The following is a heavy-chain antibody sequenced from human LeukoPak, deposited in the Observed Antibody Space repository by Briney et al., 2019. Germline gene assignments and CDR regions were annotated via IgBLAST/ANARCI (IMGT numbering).Heavy chain of an antibody. D-gene: IGHD6-6*01. V-gene: IGHV4-34*01. Sequence: SETLSLTCAIYGGSFSGYFWSWFRQPPGKGLEWIGEINRSGCTNYNSSLSLKSRVTISVDTSKNQFSLKLSSVTAADTAVYYCAVSAAALFDPWGQGTLVTVSS. J-gene: IGHJ5*02. CDR2: INRSGCT. CDR3: AVSAAALFDP. CDR1: GGSFSGYF.